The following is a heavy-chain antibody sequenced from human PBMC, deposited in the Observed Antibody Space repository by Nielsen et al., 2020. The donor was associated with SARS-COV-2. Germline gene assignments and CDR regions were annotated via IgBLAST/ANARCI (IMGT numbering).Heavy chain of an antibody. CDR2: ISYDGSNK. V-gene: IGHV3-30-3*01. Sequence: GGSLRLSCAASGFTFSSYAMHWVRQAPGKGLEWVAVISYDGSNKYYADSVKGRFTISRDNSKNTLYLQMNSLRAEDTAVYYCVRDTGAWDFDYWGQGTLITVSS. D-gene: IGHD1-26*01. CDR1: GFTFSSYA. J-gene: IGHJ4*02. CDR3: VRDTGAWDFDY.